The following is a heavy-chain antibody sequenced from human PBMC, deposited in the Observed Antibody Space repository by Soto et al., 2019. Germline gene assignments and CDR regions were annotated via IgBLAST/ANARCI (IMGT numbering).Heavy chain of an antibody. J-gene: IGHJ4*02. Sequence: EVQLLESGGGLVQPGGSLRLSCAASGFTFSSYAMSWVRQAPGKGLEWVSAISGSGGSTYYADSVKGRFTISRDNSKHTLYLQMNSLRAEDTGVYYCAKDDCSCGSCYPFDYWGQGTLVTVSS. CDR1: GFTFSSYA. CDR2: ISGSGGST. V-gene: IGHV3-23*01. D-gene: IGHD2-15*01. CDR3: AKDDCSCGSCYPFDY.